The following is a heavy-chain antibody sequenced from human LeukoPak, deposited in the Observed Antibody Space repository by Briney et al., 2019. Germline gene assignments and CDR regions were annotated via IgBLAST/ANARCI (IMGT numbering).Heavy chain of an antibody. D-gene: IGHD3-16*01. Sequence: PSETLSLTCTISGGSITNYYWSWIRQPAGKGLEWIGRIHTSWTTYYNPSLKSRVTMSVDTSRNQFSLRLTSVTAADTAVYYCARGDYYDGGGRNWFDPWGQGTLVTVSS. J-gene: IGHJ5*02. CDR3: ARGDYYDGGGRNWFDP. CDR1: GGSITNYY. CDR2: IHTSWTT. V-gene: IGHV4-4*07.